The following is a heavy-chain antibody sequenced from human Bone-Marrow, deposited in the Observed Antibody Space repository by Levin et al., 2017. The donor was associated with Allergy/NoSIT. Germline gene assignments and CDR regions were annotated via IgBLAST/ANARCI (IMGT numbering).Heavy chain of an antibody. V-gene: IGHV3-23*01. CDR1: GFTFSSYA. J-gene: IGHJ5*02. D-gene: IGHD6-13*01. Sequence: GGSLRLSCAAAGFTFSSYAMNWVRQAPGKGLEWVSSISGSGVRTYYADSVKGRFTISRDNSKNTLYLQMNSLRAEDTAMYYCAKRGGAGIAAPGTWFDPWGQGTLVTVSS. CDR3: AKRGGAGIAAPGTWFDP. CDR2: ISGSGVRT.